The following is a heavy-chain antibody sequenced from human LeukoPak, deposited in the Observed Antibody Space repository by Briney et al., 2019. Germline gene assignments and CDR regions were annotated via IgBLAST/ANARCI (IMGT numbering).Heavy chain of an antibody. CDR2: INHSGST. CDR3: ARASDTAMVILDY. D-gene: IGHD5-18*01. Sequence: SETLSLTCTVSGGSISSYYWSWIRQPPGKGLEWIGEINHSGSTNYNPSLKSRVTISVDTSKNQFSLKLSSVTAADTAVYYCARASDTAMVILDYWGQGTLVTVSS. CDR1: GGSISSYY. J-gene: IGHJ4*02. V-gene: IGHV4-34*01.